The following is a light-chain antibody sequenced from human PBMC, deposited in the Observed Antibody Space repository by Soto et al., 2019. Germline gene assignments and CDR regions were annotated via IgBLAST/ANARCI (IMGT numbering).Light chain of an antibody. CDR2: GNN. Sequence: QLVLTQPPSASGTPGQRVTISCSGSSSNIGSNAVNWYQQLPGTAPKLLIYGNNQRPSRVPDRFSGSKSGTSASLAISGLQSEDEANYYCAAWDDSLNGHVVFGGGTKLTVL. CDR3: AAWDDSLNGHVV. V-gene: IGLV1-44*01. CDR1: SSNIGSNA. J-gene: IGLJ2*01.